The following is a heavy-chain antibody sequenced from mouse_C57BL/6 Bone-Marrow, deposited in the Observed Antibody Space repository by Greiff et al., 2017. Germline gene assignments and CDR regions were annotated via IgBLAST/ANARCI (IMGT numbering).Heavy chain of an antibody. Sequence: VQLQQSGAELVRPGASVKLSCTASGFNIKDDYMHWVKQRPEQGLEWIGWIDPENGDTEYASKFQGKATITADTSSNTAYLQLSSLTSEDTAVYYCTTGVYGSSFLAYWGEGTLVTVSA. D-gene: IGHD1-1*01. CDR3: TTGVYGSSFLAY. CDR2: IDPENGDT. J-gene: IGHJ3*01. CDR1: GFNIKDDY. V-gene: IGHV14-4*01.